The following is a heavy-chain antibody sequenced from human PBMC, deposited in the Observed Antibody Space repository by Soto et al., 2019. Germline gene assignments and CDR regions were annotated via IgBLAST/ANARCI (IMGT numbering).Heavy chain of an antibody. J-gene: IGHJ4*02. V-gene: IGHV4-39*01. Sequence: KTSETLSLTCTVSGGSITSTSYYWGWIRQPPGKGLEWIGSIYSGGNTYYNPSLKSRVTISVDTSKNPFSLKLSSVTAADTAVYYCAGQVYTSSGYYFDYWGQGTLVTVSS. D-gene: IGHD6-6*01. CDR2: IYSGGNT. CDR3: AGQVYTSSGYYFDY. CDR1: GGSITSTSYY.